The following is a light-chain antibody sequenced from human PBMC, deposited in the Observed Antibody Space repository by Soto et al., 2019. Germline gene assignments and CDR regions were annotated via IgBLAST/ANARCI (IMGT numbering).Light chain of an antibody. CDR3: QQHDDYSHAT. CDR1: QDIGSF. Sequence: DIPMTQSPSTLSASVGDRVTISCRASQDIGSFLAWYQHKPGKAPKLLIYDASTLQTGVPSRFRGSGFGTEFTRTISGLQPDDFATYYCQQHDDYSHATFGQGTKVEIK. J-gene: IGKJ2*01. CDR2: DAS. V-gene: IGKV1-5*01.